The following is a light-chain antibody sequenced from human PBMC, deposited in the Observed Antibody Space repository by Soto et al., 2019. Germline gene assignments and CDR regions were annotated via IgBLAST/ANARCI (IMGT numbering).Light chain of an antibody. J-gene: IGLJ2*01. CDR1: KSNIGNNY. Sequence: QSVLTQPPSVSAAPGQKVTISCSGSKSNIGNNYVSWYQHLPGTAPKLLIYDNSKRPTGIPDRFSGSKSGTSATLGITGLQTGDEAHYYCGAWDDSLSAVFGGGTKLTVL. V-gene: IGLV1-51*01. CDR3: GAWDDSLSAV. CDR2: DNS.